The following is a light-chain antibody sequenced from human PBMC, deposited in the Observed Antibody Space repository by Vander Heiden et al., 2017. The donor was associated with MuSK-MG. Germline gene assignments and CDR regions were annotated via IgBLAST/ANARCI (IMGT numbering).Light chain of an antibody. Sequence: SSLTQPAPAPGSPGQSTTISCTGTSSDVGGYNYVSWYQQHPGKAPKLMIYDVSNRRSGVSNRFSGSKSGNTASLTISGLQAEDEADYNCSSYTSSSTLEFGGGTKLTVL. J-gene: IGLJ2*01. CDR3: SSYTSSSTLE. CDR1: SSDVGGYNY. CDR2: DVS. V-gene: IGLV2-14*03.